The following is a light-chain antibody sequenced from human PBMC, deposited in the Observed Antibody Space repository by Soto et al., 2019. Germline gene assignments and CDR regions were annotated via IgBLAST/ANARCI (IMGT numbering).Light chain of an antibody. Sequence: QSVLTQPPSVSAAPGQKVTIPCSGSNSNIARNYVSWYQQLPGTAPKLLIYDNHERPSGIPDRFSGSKSGTSASLGITGLQTGDEADYYCATWDSSLRTGVFGGGTKLTVL. J-gene: IGLJ3*02. V-gene: IGLV1-51*01. CDR1: NSNIARNY. CDR2: DNH. CDR3: ATWDSSLRTGV.